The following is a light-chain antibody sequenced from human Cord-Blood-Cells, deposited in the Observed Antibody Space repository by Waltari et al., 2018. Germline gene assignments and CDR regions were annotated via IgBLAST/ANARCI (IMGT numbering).Light chain of an antibody. Sequence: EIVLTQSPGTLSLSPGERATLSCRASQSVSSSDLAWHQQKPGQAPRLLIYGASSRATGIPDRFSGSGSGTDFTLTISRLEPEDFAVDYWQQYGSSLTCGGGTKVEIK. V-gene: IGKV3-20*01. CDR3: QQYGSSLT. J-gene: IGKJ4*01. CDR1: QSVSSSD. CDR2: GAS.